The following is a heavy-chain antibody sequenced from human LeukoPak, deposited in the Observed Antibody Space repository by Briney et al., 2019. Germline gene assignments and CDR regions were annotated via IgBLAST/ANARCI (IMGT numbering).Heavy chain of an antibody. CDR1: GYTFTGYY. J-gene: IGHJ3*02. D-gene: IGHD5-24*01. Sequence: ASVKVSCKASGYTFTGYYMHWVRQAPGQGLEWMGWINPNSGGTNYAQKFQGRVTMTRDTSISTAYMELSRLRSDDTAVYYCARVEMATIPDFDIWGQGTMVTVSS. V-gene: IGHV1-2*02. CDR3: ARVEMATIPDFDI. CDR2: INPNSGGT.